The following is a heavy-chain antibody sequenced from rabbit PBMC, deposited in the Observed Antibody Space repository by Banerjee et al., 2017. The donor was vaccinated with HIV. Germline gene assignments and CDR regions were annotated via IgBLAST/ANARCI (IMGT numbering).Heavy chain of an antibody. CDR1: GFTISSSYW. J-gene: IGHJ4*01. V-gene: IGHV1S40*01. Sequence: QSLEESGGDLVQPGASLTLTCTASGFTISSSYWMCWVRQAPGKGLEWIACIYAGSSGSTYYASWAKGRFTISKTSSTTVTLQMTSLTAADTATYFCARGYTPYAGAGYATRFNLWGPGTLVTVS. CDR3: ARGYTPYAGAGYATRFNL. CDR2: IYAGSSGST. D-gene: IGHD4-2*01.